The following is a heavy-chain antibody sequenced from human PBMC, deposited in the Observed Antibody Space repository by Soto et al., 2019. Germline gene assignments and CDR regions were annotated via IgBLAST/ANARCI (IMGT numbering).Heavy chain of an antibody. D-gene: IGHD3-22*01. J-gene: IGHJ6*02. Sequence: SETLSLPCTVSGGSISSYYWSWIRQPPGKGLEWIGYIYYSGSSNYNPSLKSRVTISVDTSKNQFSLNLSSVTAADTAVYYCARAHYYDSSGYYWNHYGMDVWCEGATVT. V-gene: IGHV4-59*01. CDR2: IYYSGSS. CDR1: GGSISSYY. CDR3: ARAHYYDSSGYYWNHYGMDV.